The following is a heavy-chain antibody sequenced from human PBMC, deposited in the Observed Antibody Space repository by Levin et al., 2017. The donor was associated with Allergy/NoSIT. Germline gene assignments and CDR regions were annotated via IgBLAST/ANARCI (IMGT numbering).Heavy chain of an antibody. V-gene: IGHV3-7*01. Sequence: GESLKISCEGTGFNFSNYWMTWIRQAPGKGLEWVANIRQNGSETHYLDSVRGRFIISRDNSNNSLYLQMNNLRPEDTATYYCARGRTTGYWGQGVPVTVSS. CDR2: IRQNGSET. CDR1: GFNFSNYW. D-gene: IGHD1-1*01. CDR3: ARGRTTGY. J-gene: IGHJ4*02.